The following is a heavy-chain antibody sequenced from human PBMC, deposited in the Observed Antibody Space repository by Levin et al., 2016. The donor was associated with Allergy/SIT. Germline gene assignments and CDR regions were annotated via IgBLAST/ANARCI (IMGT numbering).Heavy chain of an antibody. J-gene: IGHJ4*02. V-gene: IGHV5-51*01. CDR2: IYPGDSDT. D-gene: IGHD1-14*01. CDR3: ASLQRPEGEGGYHFDY. CDR1: GYSFTSYW. Sequence: KVSCKGSGYSFTSYWIGWVRQMPGKGLEWMGIIYPGDSDTRYSPSFQGQVTISADKSISTAYLQWSSLKASDTAMYYCASLQRPEGEGGYHFDYWGQGTLVTVSS.